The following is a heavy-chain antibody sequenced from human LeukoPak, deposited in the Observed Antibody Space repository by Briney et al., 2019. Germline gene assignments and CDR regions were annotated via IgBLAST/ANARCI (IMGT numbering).Heavy chain of an antibody. V-gene: IGHV3-23*01. CDR3: AKGLSGYVPFDY. J-gene: IGHJ4*02. Sequence: PGGSLRLSCAASGFTFSTYAVCWVRQAPGKGLEWVSVISGGGGNTYYADSVKGRFTISRDNSKNTLYLQMNNLRAEDTALYYCAKGLSGYVPFDYWGQGTLVTVSS. CDR2: ISGGGGNT. CDR1: GFTFSTYA. D-gene: IGHD5-12*01.